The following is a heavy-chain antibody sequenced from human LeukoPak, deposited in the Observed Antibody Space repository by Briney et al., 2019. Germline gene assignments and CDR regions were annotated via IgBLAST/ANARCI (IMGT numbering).Heavy chain of an antibody. CDR3: ARADWFGGRLDY. Sequence: PSETLSLTCTVSGGSISSYYWSWIRQPPGKGLEWIGYIYYSGSTNYNPSLKSRVTISVDTSKNQFSLKLSSVTAADTVMYYCARADWFGGRLDYWGQGTLVTVS. V-gene: IGHV4-59*01. J-gene: IGHJ4*02. D-gene: IGHD3-10*01. CDR1: GGSISSYY. CDR2: IYYSGST.